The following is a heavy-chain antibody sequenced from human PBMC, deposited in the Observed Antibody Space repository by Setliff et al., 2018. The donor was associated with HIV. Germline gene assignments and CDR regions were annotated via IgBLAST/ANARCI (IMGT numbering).Heavy chain of an antibody. CDR3: ARGVPAVTGYHFDY. CDR1: GFTFGDYA. Sequence: PGGSLRLSCTASGFTFGDYAMSWVRQAPGKGLEWVGSIRGKAYGETADFAASLKGRFTISRDDSKSIAYLQMNSLKTEDTAVYYCARGVPAVTGYHFDYWGQGTLVTVSS. J-gene: IGHJ4*02. CDR2: IRGKAYGETA. V-gene: IGHV3-49*04. D-gene: IGHD6-19*01.